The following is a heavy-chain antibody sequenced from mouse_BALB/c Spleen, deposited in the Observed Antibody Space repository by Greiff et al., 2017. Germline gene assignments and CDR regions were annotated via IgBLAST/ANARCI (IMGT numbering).Heavy chain of an antibody. V-gene: IGHV2-9-2*01. J-gene: IGHJ3*01. CDR2: IWTGGGT. D-gene: IGHD2-14*01. CDR1: GFSLTSYD. Sequence: VQLQQSGPGLVAPSQSLSITCTVSGFSLTSYDISWIRQPPGKGLEWLGVIWTGGGTNYNSAFMSRLSISKDNSKSQVFLKMNSLQTDDTAIYYCVRDRGYGSWFAYWGQGTLVTVSA. CDR3: VRDRGYGSWFAY.